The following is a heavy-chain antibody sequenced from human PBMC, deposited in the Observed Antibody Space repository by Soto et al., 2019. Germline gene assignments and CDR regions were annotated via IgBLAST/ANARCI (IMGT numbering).Heavy chain of an antibody. V-gene: IGHV4-39*01. CDR1: GGSITSSSFY. CDR3: ARGYDILTGPLDY. D-gene: IGHD3-9*01. CDR2: IYYSGST. Sequence: SETLSLTCTVSGGSITSSSFYWGWIRQPPGKGLEWIGIIYYSGSTYYNPSLKSRVTVSVDTSKSQFSLNLNSVTAADTAVYYCARGYDILTGPLDYWGPGTLVTVSS. J-gene: IGHJ4*02.